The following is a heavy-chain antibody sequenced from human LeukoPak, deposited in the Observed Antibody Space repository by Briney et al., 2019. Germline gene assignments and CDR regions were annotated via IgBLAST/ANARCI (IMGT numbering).Heavy chain of an antibody. CDR3: ARGSRYCSSISCYKYYYAMDV. Sequence: PSETLSLTCAASGGSFSDSYWSWIRQPPGKGLEWIGEINHSGSTNFKSSLKSRVTISVDTSKNQFSLKLSSVTAADTAVYFCARGSRYCSSISCYKYYYAMDVWGQGTTVTVSS. V-gene: IGHV4-34*01. CDR1: GGSFSDSY. CDR2: INHSGST. D-gene: IGHD2-2*02. J-gene: IGHJ6*02.